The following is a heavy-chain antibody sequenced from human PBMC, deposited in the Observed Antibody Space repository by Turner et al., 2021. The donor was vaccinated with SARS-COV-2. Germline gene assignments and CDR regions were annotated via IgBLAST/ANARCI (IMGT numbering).Heavy chain of an antibody. J-gene: IGHJ4*02. Sequence: EVQLVESGGGLVKSGGSLRLSCAVSGFNFSNFVMSWVRQAPGKGLEWVSSISSNNGSRYYADSMRGRITISRDNAKNSLYLQVNSLRVEDAAFYYCARTSPSISGIIIDYWGQGTLVTVSS. CDR2: ISSNNGSR. CDR3: ARTSPSISGIIIDY. CDR1: GFNFSNFV. V-gene: IGHV3-21*02. D-gene: IGHD1-1*01.